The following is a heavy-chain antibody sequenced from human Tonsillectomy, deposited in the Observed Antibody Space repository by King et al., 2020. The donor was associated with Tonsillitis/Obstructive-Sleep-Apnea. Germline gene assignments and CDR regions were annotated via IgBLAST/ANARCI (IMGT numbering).Heavy chain of an antibody. CDR2: IYWDDDR. J-gene: IGHJ4*02. D-gene: IGHD3/OR15-3a*01. Sequence: TLKESGPTLVKPTQTLTLTCTFSGFSLSTSGVGVGWIRQPPGKALEWLARIYWDDDRRYSPSLKCRITITHDTSKNQVVLTMTNMDPVDTATYYCAHRRVDSKQFDYWGQGTLVTVSS. CDR3: AHRRVDSKQFDY. CDR1: GFSLSTSGVG. V-gene: IGHV2-5*02.